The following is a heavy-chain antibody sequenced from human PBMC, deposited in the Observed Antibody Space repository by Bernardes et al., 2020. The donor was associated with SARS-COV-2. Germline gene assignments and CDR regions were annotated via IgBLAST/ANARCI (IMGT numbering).Heavy chain of an antibody. D-gene: IGHD5-18*01. V-gene: IGHV3-23*01. CDR3: AKAGLSPQYSYGPFFDY. CDR2: ISGSGGST. Sequence: GGSLRLSCAASGFTFSSYAMSWVRQGPGKGLEWVSAISGSGGSTYYADSVKGRFTISRDNSKNTLYLQMNSLRAEDTAVYYCAKAGLSPQYSYGPFFDYWGQGTLVTVSS. CDR1: GFTFSSYA. J-gene: IGHJ4*02.